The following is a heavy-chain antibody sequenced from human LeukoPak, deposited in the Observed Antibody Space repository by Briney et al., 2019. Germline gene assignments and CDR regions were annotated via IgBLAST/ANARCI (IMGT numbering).Heavy chain of an antibody. V-gene: IGHV4-61*02. D-gene: IGHD1-26*01. CDR3: ARDRGGSHRYYYFDY. Sequence: SETLSLTCTVSGGSISSGGYYWSWIRQPAGKGLEWIGRIYTSGSTNYNPSLKSRVTMSVDTSKNQFSLKLSSVTAADTAVYYCARDRGGSHRYYYFDYWGQGTLVTVSS. CDR1: GGSISSGGYY. CDR2: IYTSGST. J-gene: IGHJ4*02.